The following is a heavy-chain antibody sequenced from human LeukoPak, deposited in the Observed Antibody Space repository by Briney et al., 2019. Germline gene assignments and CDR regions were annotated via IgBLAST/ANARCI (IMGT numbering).Heavy chain of an antibody. CDR2: INAGNGNT. CDR1: GYTFTSYA. J-gene: IGHJ4*02. D-gene: IGHD1-26*01. Sequence: ASVKVSCTASGYTFTSYAMHWVRQAPGQRLEWMGWINAGNGNTKYSQKFQGRVTITRDTSASTAYMELSSLRSEDTAVYYCARELGLGDTYYFDYWGQGTLVTVSS. V-gene: IGHV1-3*01. CDR3: ARELGLGDTYYFDY.